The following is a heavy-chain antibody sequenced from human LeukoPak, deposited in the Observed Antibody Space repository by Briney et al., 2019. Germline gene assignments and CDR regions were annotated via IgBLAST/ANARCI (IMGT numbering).Heavy chain of an antibody. CDR3: AGELVQNDAFDI. Sequence: GGSLRLSCAVSGFTFSSYWMSWVRQAPGKGLEWVANIKEDGTEKYYQDSVKGRFTISRDNAKNSLYLQMNSLRAEDTAVYYCAGELVQNDAFDIWGQGTMVTVSS. D-gene: IGHD2-8*02. J-gene: IGHJ3*02. V-gene: IGHV3-7*01. CDR1: GFTFSSYW. CDR2: IKEDGTEK.